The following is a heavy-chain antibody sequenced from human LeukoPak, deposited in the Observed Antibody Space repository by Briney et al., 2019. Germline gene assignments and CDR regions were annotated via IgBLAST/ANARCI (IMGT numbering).Heavy chain of an antibody. D-gene: IGHD5-18*01. CDR3: ARDQVPTRRYSYGYPSLYYYYMDV. CDR2: INPNSGGT. Sequence: ASVKVSCKASGYTFTGCYMHWVRQAPGQGLEWMGWINPNSGGTNYAQKFQGRVTMTRDTSISTAYMELSRLRSDDTAVYYCARDQVPTRRYSYGYPSLYYYYMDVWGKGTTVTVSS. CDR1: GYTFTGCY. J-gene: IGHJ6*03. V-gene: IGHV1-2*02.